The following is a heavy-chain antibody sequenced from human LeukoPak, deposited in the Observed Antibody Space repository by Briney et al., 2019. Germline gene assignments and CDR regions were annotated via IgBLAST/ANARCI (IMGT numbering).Heavy chain of an antibody. CDR1: GGSFSGYY. Sequence: SETLSLTCAVHGGSFSGYYWSWIRQPPGKGLEWIGEINHSGSTNYNPSLKSRVTISVDTSKNQFSLKLSSVTAADTAVYYCARGSPKHDSWGQGTLVTVSS. J-gene: IGHJ5*01. V-gene: IGHV4-34*01. CDR3: ARGSPKHDS. CDR2: INHSGST.